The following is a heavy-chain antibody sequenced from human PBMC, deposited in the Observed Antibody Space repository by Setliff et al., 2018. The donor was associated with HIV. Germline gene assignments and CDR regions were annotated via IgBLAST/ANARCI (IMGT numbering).Heavy chain of an antibody. CDR3: ARLLRGGGDYFDY. Sequence: GGSLRLSCAASGFTFSSYEITWVRQAPGKGLEWVSYISRSGNTIYYADSVKGRFTISRDNAKNSLFLQMNSLRAEDTAIYYCARLLRGGGDYFDYWGQGTLVTVSS. CDR2: ISRSGNTI. CDR1: GFTFSSYE. V-gene: IGHV3-48*03. J-gene: IGHJ4*02. D-gene: IGHD3-10*01.